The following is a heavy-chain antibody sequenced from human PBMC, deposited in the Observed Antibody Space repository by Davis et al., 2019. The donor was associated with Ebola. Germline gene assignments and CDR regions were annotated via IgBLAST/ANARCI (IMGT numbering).Heavy chain of an antibody. J-gene: IGHJ4*02. CDR3: ARDLTVRGIAAAGSGY. D-gene: IGHD6-13*01. Sequence: ASVPVSCKASGYTFTSHYMHCVRQAPRQGLEWMGIINPSGGSTSYAQKFQGRVTMTRDTSTSTVYMELSSLRSEDTAVYYCARDLTVRGIAAAGSGYWGQGTLVTVSS. V-gene: IGHV1-46*01. CDR1: GYTFTSHY. CDR2: INPSGGST.